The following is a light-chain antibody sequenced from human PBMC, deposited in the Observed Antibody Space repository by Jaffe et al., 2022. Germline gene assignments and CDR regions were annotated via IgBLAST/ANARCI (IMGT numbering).Light chain of an antibody. V-gene: IGLV2-14*03. CDR1: NSDIGASNY. CDR2: DVT. J-gene: IGLJ1*01. Sequence: QSALTQPASVSGAPGQSITISCTGSNSDIGASNYVSWYQQHPGKAPQLIIFDVTSRPSGISNRFSGSKSGNTASLTISGLQAEDEAEYYCSSHTNGGTPYVFGGGTKVTVL. CDR3: SSHTNGGTPYV.